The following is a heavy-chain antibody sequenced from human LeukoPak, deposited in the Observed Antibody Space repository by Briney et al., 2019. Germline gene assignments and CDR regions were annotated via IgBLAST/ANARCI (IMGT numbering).Heavy chain of an antibody. V-gene: IGHV4-61*09. CDR3: ARVALITIHENDAFDI. D-gene: IGHD3-3*01. CDR1: GGSIISNRHY. J-gene: IGHJ3*02. Sequence: SQTLSLTCTVSGGSIISNRHYWSWIRQPAGKGLEWIGHFYSSGNTKYNPSLKSRLTMSIDSSKNQFSLILTSVTVADTAVYYCARVALITIHENDAFDIWGQGTVVTVSS. CDR2: FYSSGNT.